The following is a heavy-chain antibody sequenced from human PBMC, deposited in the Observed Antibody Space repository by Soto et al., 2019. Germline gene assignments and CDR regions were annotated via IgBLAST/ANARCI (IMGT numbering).Heavy chain of an antibody. Sequence: QVHLQQWGAGLLKPSETLSLTCALYGGSFDGYYWSWIRQSPGKGLEWIGEIHHSGRTKYNPSLKSRVSLSVDTSTKQFSLKLTSVTAADRGVYYCARGVDSWSGYLFWGQGTPVNVSS. CDR1: GGSFDGYY. CDR2: IHHSGRT. V-gene: IGHV4-34*01. D-gene: IGHD3-3*01. CDR3: ARGVDSWSGYLF. J-gene: IGHJ4*02.